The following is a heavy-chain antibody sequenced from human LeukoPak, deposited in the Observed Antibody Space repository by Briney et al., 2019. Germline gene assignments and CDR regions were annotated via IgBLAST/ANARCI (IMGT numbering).Heavy chain of an antibody. D-gene: IGHD2-21*02. CDR1: GFTFSSYA. CDR3: AKDECGGDCYTNYYFDY. J-gene: IGHJ4*02. Sequence: GGSLRLSCAASGFTFSSYAMSWVRQAPGKGLEWVSAISGSGGSTYYADSVKGRFTISRDNSKNTLYLQMNSLRAEDTAVYYCAKDECGGDCYTNYYFDYWGQGTLVTVSS. V-gene: IGHV3-23*01. CDR2: ISGSGGST.